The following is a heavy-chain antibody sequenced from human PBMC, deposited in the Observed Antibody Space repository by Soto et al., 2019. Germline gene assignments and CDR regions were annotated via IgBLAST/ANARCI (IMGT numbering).Heavy chain of an antibody. CDR3: ARSVDP. CDR2: IYYSGTT. Sequence: PSETLSLTCTVSGGSISSSRYYRGWIRQPPGKGLEWIGSIYYSGTTCYNPSLKSRVTISVDTSKNQFSLKLSSVTAADTAVYYCARSVDPWGQETLVTVSS. V-gene: IGHV4-39*07. J-gene: IGHJ5*02. CDR1: GGSISSSRYY.